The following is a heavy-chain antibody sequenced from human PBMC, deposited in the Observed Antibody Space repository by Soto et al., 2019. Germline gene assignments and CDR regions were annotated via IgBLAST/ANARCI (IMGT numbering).Heavy chain of an antibody. CDR3: ARDKSYDSSGDGPNY. CDR2: ISSSSSYI. V-gene: IGHV3-21*01. J-gene: IGHJ4*02. Sequence: PGGSLRLSCAASGFTFSSYSMNWVRQAPGKGLEWVSSISSSSSYIYYADSVKGRFTISRDNAKNSLYLQMNSLRAEDTAVYYCARDKSYDSSGDGPNYWGQGTLVTVSS. CDR1: GFTFSSYS. D-gene: IGHD3-22*01.